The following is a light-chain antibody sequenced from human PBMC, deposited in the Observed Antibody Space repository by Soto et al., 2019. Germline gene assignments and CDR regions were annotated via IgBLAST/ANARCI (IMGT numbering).Light chain of an antibody. CDR2: GNS. J-gene: IGLJ2*01. CDR3: QSYESSLSAVV. CDR1: RSNIGAGYY. V-gene: IGLV1-40*01. Sequence: QSVLTQSPSVSGAPGQTVTISCTGSRSNIGAGYYVHWYQQLPGKAPKLLIYGNSNRPSGVPDRFSGSKSGTSASLAITGLQAEDEADYYCQSYESSLSAVVFGGGTKLTVL.